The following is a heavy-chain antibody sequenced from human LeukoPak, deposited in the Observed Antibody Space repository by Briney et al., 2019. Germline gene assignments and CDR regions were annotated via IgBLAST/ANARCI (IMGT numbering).Heavy chain of an antibody. D-gene: IGHD3-22*01. J-gene: IGHJ4*02. CDR1: GYIFTNYY. CDR3: ARATYYYDSSGYSMIDY. V-gene: IGHV1-46*01. Sequence: ASVKVSCKASGYIFTNYYIHWVRQAPGQGLEWMGLLNPSGGTTRYAQKFQGRVSMTRDMSTSTVYMELSNLRGEDTAVYYCARATYYYDSSGYSMIDYWGQGILVTVSS. CDR2: LNPSGGTT.